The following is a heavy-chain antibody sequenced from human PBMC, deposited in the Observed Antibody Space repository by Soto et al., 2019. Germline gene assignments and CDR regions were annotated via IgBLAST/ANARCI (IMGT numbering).Heavy chain of an antibody. CDR1: GFTFSNYA. J-gene: IGHJ4*02. V-gene: IGHV3-23*01. Sequence: PGGSLRLSCAASGFTFSNYAMSWVRQAPGKGLEWVSTISGRSGNTYYADSVKGRFTISRDNSRNTLYLQMDSLRVEDSAVYSCAKAGCSGGTCYLYYFDYWGQGALVTVSS. CDR2: ISGRSGNT. CDR3: AKAGCSGGTCYLYYFDY. D-gene: IGHD2-15*01.